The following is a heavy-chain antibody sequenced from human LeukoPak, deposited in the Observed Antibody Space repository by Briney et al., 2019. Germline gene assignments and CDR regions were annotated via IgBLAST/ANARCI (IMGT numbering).Heavy chain of an antibody. CDR2: IYYSVNP. J-gene: IGHJ3*02. V-gene: IGHV4-39*07. D-gene: IGHD3-10*01. CDR1: GDSSSSSNYF. Sequence: PSETLSLTCTVSGDSSSSSNYFWGWIRQPPGKGLEWIGGIYYSVNPYYNPSLKSRVIISVDTSKNQFSLKLSSVTAADTAVYYCARYRPYYYGSGRDKSAFDIWGQGTMVTVSS. CDR3: ARYRPYYYGSGRDKSAFDI.